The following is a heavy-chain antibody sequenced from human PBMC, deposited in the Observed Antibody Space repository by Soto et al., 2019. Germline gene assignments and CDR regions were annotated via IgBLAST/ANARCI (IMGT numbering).Heavy chain of an antibody. CDR2: IYHSVST. Sequence: SETLSLTCAVSGGSISSGGYSWGWIRQPPGKGLEWIGYIYHSVSTYYNPSLKSRVTISVDRSKNQFSLRLSSVTAADTAVYYCAGVPDYWDQGTLVTVSS. CDR1: GGSISSGGYS. J-gene: IGHJ4*02. V-gene: IGHV4-30-2*01. CDR3: AGVPDY.